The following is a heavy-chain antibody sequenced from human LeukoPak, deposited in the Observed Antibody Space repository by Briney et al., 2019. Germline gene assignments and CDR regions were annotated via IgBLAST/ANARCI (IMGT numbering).Heavy chain of an antibody. CDR1: GGSFSGYY. CDR2: INHSAST. V-gene: IGHV4-34*01. J-gene: IGHJ3*02. Sequence: SETLSLTCAVYGGSFSGYYWSWIPQPPGEGLERIGEINHSASTNYNPSLKSRVTISVYTSKNQFSLKLSSVTAADTAVYYCARTPTTVTARGAFDIWGQGTMVTVSS. D-gene: IGHD4-17*01. CDR3: ARTPTTVTARGAFDI.